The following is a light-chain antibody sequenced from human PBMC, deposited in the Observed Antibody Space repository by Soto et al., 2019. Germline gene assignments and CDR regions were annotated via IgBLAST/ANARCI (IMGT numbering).Light chain of an antibody. CDR1: SSDVGAYKY. Sequence: QSDMTQPASVSGSPGQSITISCTGTSSDVGAYKYVSWYQQHPGKAPKLIIYEVSDRPSGVSNRFSGSKSGNTASLTISGLQAEDEADYYCSSFAGSRVLVLGGGTKLTVL. CDR3: SSFAGSRVLV. V-gene: IGLV2-14*03. CDR2: EVS. J-gene: IGLJ2*01.